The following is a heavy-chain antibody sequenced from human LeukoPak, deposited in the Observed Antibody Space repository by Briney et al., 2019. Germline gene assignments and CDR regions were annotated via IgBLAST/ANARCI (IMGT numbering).Heavy chain of an antibody. CDR2: IYYSGST. J-gene: IGHJ4*02. D-gene: IGHD1-26*01. V-gene: IGHV4-59*08. Sequence: SETLSLTCTVSGGSISSYYWSWIRQPPGKGLEWIGYIYYSGSTNYNPSLKSRVTISVDTSKNQFSLKLSSVTAADTAVYYCAKIVGATNNFDYWGQGTLVTVSS. CDR3: AKIVGATNNFDY. CDR1: GGSISSYY.